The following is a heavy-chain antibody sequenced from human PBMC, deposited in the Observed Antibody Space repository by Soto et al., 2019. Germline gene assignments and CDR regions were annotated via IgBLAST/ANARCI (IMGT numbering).Heavy chain of an antibody. J-gene: IGHJ5*02. CDR2: IYYSGST. CDR3: ARLLDGGVAATRGNWFDP. V-gene: IGHV4-39*01. D-gene: IGHD2-15*01. Sequence: SETLSLTCTVFGGSISSSSYYWGWIRQPPGKGLEWIGSIYYSGSTYYNPSLKSRVTISVDTSKNQFSLKLSSVTAADTAVYYCARLLDGGVAATRGNWFDPWGQGTLVTVSS. CDR1: GGSISSSSYY.